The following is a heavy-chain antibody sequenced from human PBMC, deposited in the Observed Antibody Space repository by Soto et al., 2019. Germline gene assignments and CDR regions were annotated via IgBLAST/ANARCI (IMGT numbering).Heavy chain of an antibody. CDR3: ARVVSGVSVITRSYGMDV. V-gene: IGHV4-59*08. J-gene: IGHJ6*02. Sequence: SETLSLTCTVSGGSISSYYWSWIRQPPGKGLEWIGYIYYSGSTNYNPSLKSRVTISVDTSKNQFSLKLNSMTAADTAVYYCARVVSGVSVITRSYGMDVWGQGTTVTVSS. D-gene: IGHD3-22*01. CDR1: GGSISSYY. CDR2: IYYSGST.